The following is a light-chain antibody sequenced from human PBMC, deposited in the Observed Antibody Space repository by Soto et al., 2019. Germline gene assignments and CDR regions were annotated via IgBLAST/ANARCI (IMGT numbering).Light chain of an antibody. J-gene: IGKJ4*01. CDR2: GAF. CDR1: QSISGT. V-gene: IGKV3-15*01. Sequence: EIVMTQSPATLSVSPGGRATLSCRASQSISGTLAWYQQKPGQAPRLLIYGAFTRATGFPARFSGSGSGTDFTLTITSLQSEDFAVYYCQQRCNWPPVTFGGGTKVEIK. CDR3: QQRCNWPPVT.